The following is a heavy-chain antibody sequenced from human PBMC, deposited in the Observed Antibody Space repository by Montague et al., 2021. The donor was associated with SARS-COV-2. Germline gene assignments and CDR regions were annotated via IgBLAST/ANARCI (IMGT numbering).Heavy chain of an antibody. D-gene: IGHD3-3*01. CDR2: IYTSGST. CDR1: GGSISSGGYY. Sequence: SETLSLTCTVSGGSISSGGYYWSWIRQHPGKGLEWIGYIYTSGSTNYNPSLKSRVTISVDTSKNQFSLKLSSVTAADTAVYYCAREIGLVTIFGVVTISGWFDPWGQGTLVTVSS. CDR3: AREIGLVTIFGVVTISGWFDP. J-gene: IGHJ5*02. V-gene: IGHV4-61*08.